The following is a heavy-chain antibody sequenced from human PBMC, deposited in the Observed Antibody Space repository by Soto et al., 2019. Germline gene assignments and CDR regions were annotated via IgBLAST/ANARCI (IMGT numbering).Heavy chain of an antibody. J-gene: IGHJ6*02. Sequence: GSLRLSCAASGFTFSSYWMNWVRQAPGKGLEWVANIKQDGSEQYYVDSVKGRFTISRDNAKNSLYLQMTSLRAEDTAVYYCARDRGNSLYYYGMDVWGQGTTVTVSS. CDR1: GFTFSSYW. CDR3: ARDRGNSLYYYGMDV. D-gene: IGHD6-6*01. CDR2: IKQDGSEQ. V-gene: IGHV3-7*01.